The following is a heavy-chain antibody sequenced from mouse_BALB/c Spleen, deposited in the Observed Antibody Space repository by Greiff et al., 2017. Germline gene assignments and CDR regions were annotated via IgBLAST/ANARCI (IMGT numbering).Heavy chain of an antibody. V-gene: IGHV7-3*02. D-gene: IGHD1-1*01. CDR3: AREGWWDGMYYFDY. J-gene: IGHJ2*01. CDR2: IRNKANGYTT. Sequence: EVMLVESGGGLVQPGGSLRLSCATSGFTFTDYYMSWVRQPPGKALEWLGFIRNKANGYTTESSASVKGRFTISRDNTQSILYLQMNTLRAEDSATYYCAREGWWDGMYYFDYWGQGTTLTVSS. CDR1: GFTFTDYY.